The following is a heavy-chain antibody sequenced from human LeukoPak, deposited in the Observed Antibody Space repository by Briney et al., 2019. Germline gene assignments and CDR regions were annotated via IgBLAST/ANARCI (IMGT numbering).Heavy chain of an antibody. D-gene: IGHD5-12*01. V-gene: IGHV3-33*01. Sequence: GGSLRLSCAASGFTFSSYGMHWVRQAPGKGLEWVAVIWFDGGDKYYADPVKGRFTISRDNSKNTLYLQMNSLRAEDTAVYYCARDLKSAYSGYEIDYWGQGTLVTVSS. CDR3: ARDLKSAYSGYEIDY. CDR2: IWFDGGDK. J-gene: IGHJ4*02. CDR1: GFTFSSYG.